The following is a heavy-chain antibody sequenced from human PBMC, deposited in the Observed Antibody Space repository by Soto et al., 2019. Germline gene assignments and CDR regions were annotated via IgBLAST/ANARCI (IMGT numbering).Heavy chain of an antibody. CDR1: GFSLSSTRVA. D-gene: IGHD6-19*01. V-gene: IGHV2-5*02. J-gene: IGHJ4*02. Sequence: QITLKESGPTLVKPTQTLTLTCTFSGFSLSSTRVAVDWIRQPPGKALEWLALIYWDDDKRYSPFLKRRLTIANDPSKNQVVLTMTNMDPVDTATYYCAHSVVAGLGYYFDYWGQGTLVTVSS. CDR3: AHSVVAGLGYYFDY. CDR2: IYWDDDK.